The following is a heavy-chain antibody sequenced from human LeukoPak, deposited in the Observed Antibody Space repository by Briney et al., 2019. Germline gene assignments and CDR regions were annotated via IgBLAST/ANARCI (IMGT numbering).Heavy chain of an antibody. D-gene: IGHD3-22*01. Sequence: PSETLPLTCTVSGGSISRYYWSWIRQPPGKGLEWIGYISYSGSTKYNPSLMSRVTISVDTSENQFSLKLSSATAADTAVYYCARLDYYHFDYWGQGTVVTVSS. J-gene: IGHJ4*02. CDR1: GGSISRYY. V-gene: IGHV4-59*01. CDR3: ARLDYYHFDY. CDR2: ISYSGST.